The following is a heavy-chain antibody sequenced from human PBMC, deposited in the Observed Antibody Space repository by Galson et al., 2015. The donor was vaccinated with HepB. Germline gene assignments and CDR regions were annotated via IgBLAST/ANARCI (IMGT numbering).Heavy chain of an antibody. Sequence: QSGAEVKKAGESLKISCTTFGYNFNHYCLGWVRQVPGKGLEWMGLIYPADSDTKYSPSFEDQVTISADKSPGTAYLQWRSLRASDTAMYYCATRAGTDGVIWGQGTLVTVSS. J-gene: IGHJ4*02. CDR2: IYPADSDT. V-gene: IGHV5-51*01. CDR1: GYNFNHYC. D-gene: IGHD3-22*01. CDR3: ATRAGTDGVI.